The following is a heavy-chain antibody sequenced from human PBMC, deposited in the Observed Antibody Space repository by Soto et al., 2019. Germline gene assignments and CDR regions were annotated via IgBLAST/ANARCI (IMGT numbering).Heavy chain of an antibody. CDR1: GFVLSGYA. CDR3: ASPAYCRGGSCYTGPKYFQH. D-gene: IGHD2-15*01. V-gene: IGHV3-30*09. J-gene: IGHJ1*01. CDR2: ISFDGKKR. Sequence: QVQLVESGGGVVQPGGSLRLSGAASGFVLSGYAMHWVRQAPGKGLEWVAVISFDGKKRYYADSVKGLFAISRDPSTNTVVRQMNSLRPADTAVYYCASPAYCRGGSCYTGPKYFQHWGQGALVTVSS.